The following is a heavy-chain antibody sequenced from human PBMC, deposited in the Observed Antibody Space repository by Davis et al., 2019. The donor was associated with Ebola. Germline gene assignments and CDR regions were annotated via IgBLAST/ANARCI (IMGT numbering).Heavy chain of an antibody. CDR2: IYSGGST. V-gene: IGHV3-66*01. CDR1: GFTVSSNY. J-gene: IGHJ6*02. D-gene: IGHD2-15*01. CDR3: AKWGARYCSGGSCYSGGMDV. Sequence: GESLKISCAASGFTVSSNYMSWVRQAPGKGLEWVSVIYSGGSTYYADSVKGRFTISRDNSKNTLYLQMNSLRAEDTAVYYCAKWGARYCSGGSCYSGGMDVWGQGTTVTVSS.